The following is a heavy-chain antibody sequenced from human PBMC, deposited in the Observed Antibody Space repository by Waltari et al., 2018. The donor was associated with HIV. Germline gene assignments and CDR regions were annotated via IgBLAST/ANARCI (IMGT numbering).Heavy chain of an antibody. CDR3: ARRRAQGDFDY. J-gene: IGHJ4*02. D-gene: IGHD1-26*01. V-gene: IGHV4-38-2*01. Sequence: QVQLQESGTGLVKPSETLSLICAVSGSSLSRGYNWGWIRQPPGEGLEWIRSTADSEGTLYNPSLMSRVTISLHTSKNQFSLNLNSGTAADTAVYFCARRRAQGDFDYWGQGTLVTVSS. CDR1: GSSLSRGYN. CDR2: TADSEGT.